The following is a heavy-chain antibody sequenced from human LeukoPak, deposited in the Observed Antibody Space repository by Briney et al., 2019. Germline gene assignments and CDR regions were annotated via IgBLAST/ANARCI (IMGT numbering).Heavy chain of an antibody. Sequence: GGSLRLSCAASGFTFSSYGMSWVRQAPGKGLEWVSAISGSGGSTYYADSVKGRFTISRDNSKNTLYLQMNSLRAEDTAVYYCAEDNPVGGYSLDPDYWGQGTLVTVSS. D-gene: IGHD5-18*01. CDR3: AEDNPVGGYSLDPDY. CDR2: ISGSGGST. CDR1: GFTFSSYG. J-gene: IGHJ4*02. V-gene: IGHV3-23*01.